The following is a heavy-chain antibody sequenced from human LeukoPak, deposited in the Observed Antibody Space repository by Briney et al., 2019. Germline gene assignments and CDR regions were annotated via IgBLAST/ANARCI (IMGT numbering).Heavy chain of an antibody. CDR1: GFTFSSYS. V-gene: IGHV3-21*05. CDR2: ISSSSSYI. Sequence: GGSLRLSCAASGFTFSSYSMNWVRQAPGKGLEWVSYISSSSSYIYYADSVKGRFTISRHNAKNSLYLQMNSLRAEDTAVYYCARAYDNYYYYYMDVWGKGTTVTISS. D-gene: IGHD3-9*01. J-gene: IGHJ6*03. CDR3: ARAYDNYYYYYMDV.